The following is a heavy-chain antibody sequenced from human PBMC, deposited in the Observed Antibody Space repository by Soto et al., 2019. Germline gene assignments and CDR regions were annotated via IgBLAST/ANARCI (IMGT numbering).Heavy chain of an antibody. V-gene: IGHV6-1*01. CDR2: TYYRSQWYS. CDR3: ARHEQREADPFDY. CDR1: GDTVSSNSAT. J-gene: IGHJ4*02. D-gene: IGHD6-19*01. Sequence: QLQQSGPGLVKPSQTLSLTCAISGDTVSSNSATWNWIPQTPSRGLEWLGRTYYRSQWYSDYALSVKSRITINPDTSKNQCSLHLNSVTPEDTAVYYCARHEQREADPFDYWGQGTLVTVSS.